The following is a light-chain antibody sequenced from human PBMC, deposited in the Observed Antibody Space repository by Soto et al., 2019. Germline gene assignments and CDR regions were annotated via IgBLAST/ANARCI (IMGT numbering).Light chain of an antibody. CDR1: QSVSSN. V-gene: IGKV3-15*01. CDR3: QQYNNWPPSS. CDR2: GAS. J-gene: IGKJ5*01. Sequence: EIVMTQSPATLSVSPGERATLSCRASQSVSSNLAWYQQKPGQAPRLLIYGASTRATGITARFSGSGSGTELTLTISSLQSEDFAVYYCQQYNNWPPSSFGQGTRLEIK.